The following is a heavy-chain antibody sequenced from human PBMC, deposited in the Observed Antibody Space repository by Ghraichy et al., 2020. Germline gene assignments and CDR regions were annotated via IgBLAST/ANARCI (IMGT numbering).Heavy chain of an antibody. Sequence: SETLSLTCAVSGDSISSTSYLWGWIRQPPGQGLEWIGSVYYGGTTYYNPSLKSRVSLSVDTSKNQFSLNLSSVTAADTAVYYCARSRSGGIIITFGGIVARLDVGGIGTTVTVSS. J-gene: IGHJ6*04. V-gene: IGHV4-39*01. D-gene: IGHD3-16*02. CDR3: ARSRSGGIIITFGGIVARLDV. CDR1: GDSISSTSYL. CDR2: VYYGGTT.